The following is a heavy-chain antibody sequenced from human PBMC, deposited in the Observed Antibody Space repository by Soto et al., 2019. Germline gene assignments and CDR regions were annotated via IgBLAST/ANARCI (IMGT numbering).Heavy chain of an antibody. CDR1: GYTFTNYA. CDR3: ARVGAAAGPYYFDY. D-gene: IGHD6-13*01. J-gene: IGHJ4*02. Sequence: ASVKVSCKASGYTFTNYAMHWVRQAPGQRLEWMGWINAGNGNTKYSQKFQGRVTITRDTSASTAYMELSSLRSEDTAVYYCARVGAAAGPYYFDYWGQGTLVTVSS. V-gene: IGHV1-3*01. CDR2: INAGNGNT.